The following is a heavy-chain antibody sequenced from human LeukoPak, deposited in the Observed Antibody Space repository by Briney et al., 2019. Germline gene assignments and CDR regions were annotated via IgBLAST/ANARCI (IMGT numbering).Heavy chain of an antibody. CDR1: GFIFSGYS. V-gene: IGHV3-74*01. J-gene: IGHJ6*02. CDR2: INSGGTST. D-gene: IGHD1-26*01. Sequence: GGSLRLSCAASGFIFSGYSMNWVRQAPGKGLVWVSRINSGGTSTTYADSVKGRFTVSRDNSKNTLYLQMSSLRAEDTAVYYCARARSDTDPYFYVMDVWGQGATLTVSS. CDR3: ARARSDTDPYFYVMDV.